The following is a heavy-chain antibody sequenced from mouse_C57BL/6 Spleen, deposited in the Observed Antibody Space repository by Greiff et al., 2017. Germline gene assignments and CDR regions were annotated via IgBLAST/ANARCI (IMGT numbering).Heavy chain of an antibody. J-gene: IGHJ2*01. CDR3: ARQSYGSSYRSYFDY. V-gene: IGHV5-12*01. D-gene: IGHD1-1*01. CDR1: GFTFSDYY. Sequence: EVKVVESGGGLVQPGGSLKLSCAASGFTFSDYYMYWVRQTPEKRLEWVAYISNGGGSTYYPDTVKGRFTISRDNAKNTLYLQMSRLKSEDTAMYYCARQSYGSSYRSYFDYWGQGTTLTVSS. CDR2: ISNGGGST.